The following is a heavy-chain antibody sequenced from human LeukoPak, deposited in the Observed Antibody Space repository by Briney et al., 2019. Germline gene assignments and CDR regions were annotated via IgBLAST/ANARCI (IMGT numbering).Heavy chain of an antibody. Sequence: GGSLRLSCAASGFTFSSYAMSWVRQAPGKGLEWVSAISGSGGSTYYADSVKGRFTISRDNAKNSLYLQMNSLRAEDTAVYYCASRYYYDSSGYATLDYWGQGTLVTVSS. V-gene: IGHV3-23*01. D-gene: IGHD3-22*01. CDR1: GFTFSSYA. J-gene: IGHJ4*02. CDR2: ISGSGGST. CDR3: ASRYYYDSSGYATLDY.